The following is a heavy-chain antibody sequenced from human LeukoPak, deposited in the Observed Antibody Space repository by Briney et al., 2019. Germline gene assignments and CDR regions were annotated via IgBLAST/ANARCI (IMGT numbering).Heavy chain of an antibody. V-gene: IGHV3-30*18. CDR3: AKDAGGSGWHFDY. J-gene: IGHJ4*02. D-gene: IGHD6-19*01. CDR1: GFTFSSYG. Sequence: GGSLRLSCAASGFTFSSYGMHWVRQAPGKGLEWVAVISYDGSNKYYADSVKGRFTISRDNSKNTLYLQMNSLRAEDTAVYYCAKDAGGSGWHFDYWGQGTLVTVSS. CDR2: ISYDGSNK.